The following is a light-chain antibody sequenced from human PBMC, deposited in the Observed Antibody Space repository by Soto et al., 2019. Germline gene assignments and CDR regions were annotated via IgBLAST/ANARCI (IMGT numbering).Light chain of an antibody. Sequence: QAVVTQEPSFSVSPGRTVTLTCGLSSGSVSTSYYPSWYQQTPGQAPRTLIYSTNTRSSGVPDRFSGSILGNKAALTITGAQADDESDYYCVLDMGSGIWVFGGGTKPTVL. J-gene: IGLJ3*02. CDR1: SGSVSTSYY. CDR2: STN. V-gene: IGLV8-61*01. CDR3: VLDMGSGIWV.